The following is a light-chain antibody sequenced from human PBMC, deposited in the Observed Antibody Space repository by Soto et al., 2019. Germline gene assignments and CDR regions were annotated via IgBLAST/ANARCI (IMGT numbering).Light chain of an antibody. CDR2: LSF. CDR1: QSLLHSNGYNY. V-gene: IGKV2-28*01. J-gene: IGKJ2*01. CDR3: MQNLQTPYT. Sequence: DIVMTQSPLSLPVTPGEPASISCRSSQSLLHSNGYNYLDWYLQKPGQSPQLLIYLSFNRASGVPDRFSGSGSGTDFTLEISRVEAEDLGVYYCMQNLQTPYTFGQGTKLEIK.